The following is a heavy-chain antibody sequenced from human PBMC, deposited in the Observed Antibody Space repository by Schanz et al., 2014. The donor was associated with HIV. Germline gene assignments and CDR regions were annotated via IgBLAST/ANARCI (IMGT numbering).Heavy chain of an antibody. D-gene: IGHD3-10*01. Sequence: QVRLVQSGAEVKKPGASVTVSCKTSEKAFSDIDINWVRQVSGQGFEWMAWINPRTQNTGYAQKFRGRLSVTRDTSTRSVYMELTDLTSADTAVYFCARAGLYYKAGSFYGSAFDVWGQGTLVTVSS. J-gene: IGHJ3*01. V-gene: IGHV1-8*01. CDR1: EKAFSDID. CDR3: ARAGLYYKAGSFYGSAFDV. CDR2: INPRTQNT.